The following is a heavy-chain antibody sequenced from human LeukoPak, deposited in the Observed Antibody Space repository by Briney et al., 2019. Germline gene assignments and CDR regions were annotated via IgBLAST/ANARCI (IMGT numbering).Heavy chain of an antibody. CDR2: IRGSGSNT. CDR3: AKAKAGVGTLEWWFGMDI. Sequence: GRSLRLSCAASGFTFSSYGMSWVRQAPGKWLESVSGIRGSGSNTYYADSVKGRLTTSRDNSKKTVYGQMNSLRAEDTGVCYCAKAKAGVGTLEWWFGMDIWGQGTTVTVSS. V-gene: IGHV3-23*01. J-gene: IGHJ6*02. D-gene: IGHD2-15*01. CDR1: GFTFSSYG.